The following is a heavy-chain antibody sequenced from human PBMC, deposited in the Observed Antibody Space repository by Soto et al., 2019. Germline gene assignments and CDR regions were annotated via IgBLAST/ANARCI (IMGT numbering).Heavy chain of an antibody. CDR3: ARPLKATVTWYYYDMDV. CDR1: GGTFSSLG. V-gene: IGHV1-69*12. D-gene: IGHD4-17*01. Sequence: QVQLVQSGAEVKKPGSSVKVSCKASGGTFSSLGMSWVRQAPGQGLEWMGGIIPMFGTANHAQKFQGRVTITADESTSTAYMELSSLRSEDTAVYYCARPLKATVTWYYYDMDVWGQGTTVTVSS. J-gene: IGHJ6*02. CDR2: IIPMFGTA.